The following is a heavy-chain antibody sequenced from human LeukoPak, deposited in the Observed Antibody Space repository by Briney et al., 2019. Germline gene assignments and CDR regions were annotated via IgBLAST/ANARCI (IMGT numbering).Heavy chain of an antibody. CDR2: IYTSGST. V-gene: IGHV4-4*09. D-gene: IGHD3-10*01. CDR1: GGSISSYY. CDR3: ARHRGLLSGYYYYYYMDV. Sequence: PSETLSLTCTVSGGSISSYYWSWIRQPPGKGPEWIGYIYTSGSTNYNPSLKSRVTISVDTSKNQFSLKLSSVTAADTAVYYCARHRGLLSGYYYYYYMDVWGKGTTVTVSS. J-gene: IGHJ6*03.